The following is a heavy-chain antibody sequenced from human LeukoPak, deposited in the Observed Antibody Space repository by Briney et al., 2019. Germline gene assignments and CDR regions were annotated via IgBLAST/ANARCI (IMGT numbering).Heavy chain of an antibody. CDR2: IYNIGST. CDR1: GGSIGSHY. D-gene: IGHD5-12*01. CDR3: ASHGWLAPSGWYFDL. J-gene: IGHJ2*01. Sequence: PSQTLSLTCTVSGGSIGSHYWSWVRQPPGKGLEWIGYIYNIGSTNYNPSLKSRFAASVDTSKNQLSLRLSSVTAADTAVYYCASHGWLAPSGWYFDLWGRGTLVTVSS. V-gene: IGHV4-59*08.